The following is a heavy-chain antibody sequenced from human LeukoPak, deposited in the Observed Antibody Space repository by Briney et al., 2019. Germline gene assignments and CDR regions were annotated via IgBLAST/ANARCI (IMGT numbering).Heavy chain of an antibody. Sequence: PSETLSLTCTVSGGSISNYYWSWIQQPAGKGLEWIGRIYTSGSTNYNPSLNSRVTMSVDTSKNQFSLKLSSVTAADTAVYYCSRESGPYCPFGHWGQGTLVAVTS. D-gene: IGHD1-26*01. CDR1: GGSISNYY. V-gene: IGHV4-4*07. CDR2: IYTSGST. J-gene: IGHJ5*02. CDR3: SRESGPYCPFGH.